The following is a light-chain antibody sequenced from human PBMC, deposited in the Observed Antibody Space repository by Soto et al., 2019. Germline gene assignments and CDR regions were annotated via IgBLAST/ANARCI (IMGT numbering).Light chain of an antibody. CDR1: QSVSSY. CDR2: DAS. V-gene: IGKV3-11*01. J-gene: IGKJ1*01. Sequence: EIVLTQSPATLSLSPGERATLSCRASQSVSSYLAWYQQKPGQVPRLVIYDASNRATGIPGRFSGSGSGTDFTLTISSLEPEDFGVYYCQQRSSWPRTFGQETKVEIK. CDR3: QQRSSWPRT.